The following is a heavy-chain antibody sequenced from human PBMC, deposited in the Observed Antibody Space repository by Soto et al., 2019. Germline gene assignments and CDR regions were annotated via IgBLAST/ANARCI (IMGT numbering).Heavy chain of an antibody. J-gene: IGHJ5*02. V-gene: IGHV3-43*01. D-gene: IGHD3-9*01. CDR3: AKDGLRYFDWLFEDNWFDP. Sequence: EVQLVESGGVVVQPGGSLRLSCAASGFTFDDYTMHWVRQAPGKGLEWVSLISWDGGSTYYADSVKGQFTISRDNSKNSLYLQMNSLRTEDTALYYCAKDGLRYFDWLFEDNWFDPWGQGTLVTVSS. CDR2: ISWDGGST. CDR1: GFTFDDYT.